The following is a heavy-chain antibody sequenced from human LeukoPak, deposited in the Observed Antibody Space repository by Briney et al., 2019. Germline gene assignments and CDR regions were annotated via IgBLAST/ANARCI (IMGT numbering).Heavy chain of an antibody. V-gene: IGHV4-39*07. CDR1: GGSISSSSYY. CDR3: ARDARGDASVRYFDSRGYYYYMDV. J-gene: IGHJ6*03. CDR2: IYYSGST. Sequence: SETLSLTCTVSGGSISSSSYYWGWIRQPPGKGLEWIGSIYYSGSTYYNPSLKSRVTISVDTSKNQFSLKLSSVTAADTAVYYCARDARGDASVRYFDSRGYYYYMDVWGKGTTVTISS. D-gene: IGHD3-9*01.